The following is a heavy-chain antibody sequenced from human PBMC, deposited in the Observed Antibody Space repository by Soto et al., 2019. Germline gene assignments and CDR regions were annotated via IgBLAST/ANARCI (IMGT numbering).Heavy chain of an antibody. V-gene: IGHV2-5*02. J-gene: IGHJ4*02. CDR1: GFSLSTSGVG. CDR2: IYWDDSK. CDR3: AHKGPEDWPLDY. Sequence: QITLKESGPTLVRPTQTLTLTCAFSGFSLSTSGVGVGWIRQPPGKALEWLAVIYWDDSKHYSPSLRSRLTITKCTSTNQVVLTMTNMDPMDTGTYYCAHKGPEDWPLDYWGQGTLVTVSS. D-gene: IGHD3-9*01.